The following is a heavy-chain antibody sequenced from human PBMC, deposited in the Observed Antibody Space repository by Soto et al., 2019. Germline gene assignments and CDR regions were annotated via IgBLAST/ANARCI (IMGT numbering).Heavy chain of an antibody. CDR2: IYNGEST. CDR1: GASISNYY. CDR3: AQTTGWPGFDY. J-gene: IGHJ4*02. V-gene: IGHV4-59*01. Sequence: QMQLQESGPGLVKPSETMSLTCTASGASISNYYWNWIRQPPGKGLEWIGHIYNGESTNYNPSLKSRSPNSVDTAKNHFSLKLGSVTAADTAVYYCAQTTGWPGFDYWGQGILVTVSS. D-gene: IGHD6-19*01.